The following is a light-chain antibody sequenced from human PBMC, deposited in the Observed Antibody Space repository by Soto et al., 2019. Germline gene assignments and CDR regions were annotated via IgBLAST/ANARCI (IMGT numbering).Light chain of an antibody. V-gene: IGKV3-11*01. CDR2: DAS. CDR1: QSVSTY. J-gene: IGKJ4*01. Sequence: EVVLTQSPATLSLSPGKRATLSCRASQSVSTYLAWYQHKPRQAPRLLIYDASIRTTGTPARFSGGGSGTDFTLTLSSLALEAEAVYYCKHRKHWPPGATFGGGTKVEIK. CDR3: KHRKHWPPGAT.